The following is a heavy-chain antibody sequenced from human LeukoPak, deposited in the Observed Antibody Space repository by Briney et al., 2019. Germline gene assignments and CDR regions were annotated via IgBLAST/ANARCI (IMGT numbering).Heavy chain of an antibody. CDR3: ASKSSSSSSFDY. CDR1: GGPISSYY. J-gene: IGHJ4*02. D-gene: IGHD6-13*01. CDR2: IYYSGST. Sequence: SETLSLTCTVSGGPISSYYWSWIRQPPGKGLEWIGYIYYSGSTNYNPSLKSRVTISVDTSKNQFSLKLSSVTAADTAVYYCASKSSSSSSFDYWGQGTPVTVSS. V-gene: IGHV4-59*01.